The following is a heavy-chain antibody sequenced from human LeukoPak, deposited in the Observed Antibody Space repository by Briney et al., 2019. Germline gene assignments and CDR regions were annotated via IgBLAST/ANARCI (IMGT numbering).Heavy chain of an antibody. CDR3: ASTNLLGYCSSTSCDFDY. J-gene: IGHJ4*02. Sequence: GESLKISCKGSGYSFTSYWIGWVRQMPGKGLEWMGIIYPGDSDTRYSPSFQGQATISADKSISTAYLQWSSLKASDTAVYYCASTNLLGYCSSTSCDFDYWGQGTLVTVSS. D-gene: IGHD2-2*01. CDR2: IYPGDSDT. CDR1: GYSFTSYW. V-gene: IGHV5-51*01.